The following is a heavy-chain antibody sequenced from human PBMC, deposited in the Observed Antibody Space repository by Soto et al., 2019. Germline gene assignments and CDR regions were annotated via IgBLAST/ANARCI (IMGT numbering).Heavy chain of an antibody. J-gene: IGHJ4*02. V-gene: IGHV1-3*01. CDR2: INAGNGNT. D-gene: IGHD5-12*01. CDR3: ARDHRGYSGYDTDY. CDR1: GYTFTIYA. Sequence: AASVKVSCKASGYTFTIYAMHWVRQAPGQRLEWMGWINAGNGNTKYSQKFQGRVTITRDTSASTAYMELSSLRSEDTAVYYCARDHRGYSGYDTDYWGQGTLVTVSS.